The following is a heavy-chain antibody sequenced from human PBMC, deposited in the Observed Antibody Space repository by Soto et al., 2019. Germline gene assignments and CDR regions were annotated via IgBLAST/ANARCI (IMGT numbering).Heavy chain of an antibody. D-gene: IGHD3-10*01. V-gene: IGHV1-69*06. J-gene: IGHJ5*02. CDR1: GGPFSSYA. Sequence: QVQLVQSGAEVKKPGSSVKVSCTASGGPFSSYAINWVRQAPGQGLEWMGVITPMFGAPHYAQNFKGRITITADKSTNTAYMELSSLTSGDTAVYFGARVGTVRWFDPWGQGTLVTVSS. CDR2: ITPMFGAP. CDR3: ARVGTVRWFDP.